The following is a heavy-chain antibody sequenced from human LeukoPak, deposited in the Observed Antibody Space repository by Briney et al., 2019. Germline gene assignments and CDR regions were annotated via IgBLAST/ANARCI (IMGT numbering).Heavy chain of an antibody. CDR3: ARWIQLWQRYGMDV. D-gene: IGHD5-18*01. Sequence: GRPLRLSCAASGFTFSSYGMHWVRQAPGKGLDRVAVILYDGSNKYYADSVKGRFTISRDNSKNTLYLQMNSLRAEDTAVYYCARWIQLWQRYGMDVWGKGTTVTVSS. J-gene: IGHJ6*04. V-gene: IGHV3-30*03. CDR2: ILYDGSNK. CDR1: GFTFSSYG.